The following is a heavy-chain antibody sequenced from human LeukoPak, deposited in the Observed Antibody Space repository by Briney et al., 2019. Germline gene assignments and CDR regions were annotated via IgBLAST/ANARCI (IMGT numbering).Heavy chain of an antibody. CDR3: ASDRYYYDSSGYYSHYWYFDL. D-gene: IGHD3-22*01. V-gene: IGHV3-53*01. J-gene: IGHJ2*01. CDR1: GFTFSDYY. Sequence: GGSLRLSCAASGFTFSDYYMSWVRQAPGKGLECVSVIYSGGSTYYADSVKGRFTISRDNSKNTLYLQMNSLRAEDTAVYYCASDRYYYDSSGYYSHYWYFDLWGRGTLVTVSS. CDR2: IYSGGST.